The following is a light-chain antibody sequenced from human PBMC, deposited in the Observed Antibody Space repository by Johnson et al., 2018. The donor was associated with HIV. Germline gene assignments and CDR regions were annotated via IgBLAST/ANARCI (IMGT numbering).Light chain of an antibody. CDR1: GSNIGTNY. V-gene: IGLV1-51*01. Sequence: QSVLTQPPSVSAAPGQKVSISCSGSGSNIGTNYVSWYQQFPVTAPKLLIYDHNKRPSGIPDRFSGSKSGTSATLGITGLQTGDEAEYYCGTWESSLSGTDVFGTGTKVTVL. CDR3: GTWESSLSGTDV. J-gene: IGLJ1*01. CDR2: DHN.